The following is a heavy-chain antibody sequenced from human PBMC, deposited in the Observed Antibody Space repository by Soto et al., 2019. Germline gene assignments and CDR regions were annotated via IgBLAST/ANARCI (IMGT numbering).Heavy chain of an antibody. Sequence: PSEALSLPCALSGSSATAYYWMWFRQPPGEGLEWIGEINNRGNTNYNPSLKSRVTISLDTSKTQFSLKVESVTAADTAVYYCLLVTYSGRDVWGHGTTVTV. CDR2: INNRGNT. CDR1: GSSATAYY. J-gene: IGHJ6*02. CDR3: LLVTYSGRDV. V-gene: IGHV4-34*01. D-gene: IGHD5-18*01.